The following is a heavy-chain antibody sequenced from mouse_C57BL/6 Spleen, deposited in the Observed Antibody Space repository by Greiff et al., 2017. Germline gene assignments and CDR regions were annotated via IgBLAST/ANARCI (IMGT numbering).Heavy chain of an antibody. Sequence: EVQVVESGEGLVKPGGSLKLSCAASGFTFSSYAMSWVRQTPGKRLEWVAYISRGGDYIYYADTVKGRFTISRDNARNTLYLQRSSLKSEDTAMYYCTRDGRSSYGSYWYFDVWGTGTTVTVSS. CDR3: TRDGRSSYGSYWYFDV. J-gene: IGHJ1*03. V-gene: IGHV5-9-1*02. D-gene: IGHD1-1*01. CDR2: ISRGGDYI. CDR1: GFTFSSYA.